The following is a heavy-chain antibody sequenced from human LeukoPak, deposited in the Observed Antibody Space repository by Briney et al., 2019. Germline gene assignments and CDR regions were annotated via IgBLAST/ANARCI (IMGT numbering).Heavy chain of an antibody. J-gene: IGHJ3*02. Sequence: GGSLRLSCAASGFTFSSYSMNWVRQAPGKGLEWVSSISSSSSYIYYADSVKGRFTISRDNAKNSLYLQMNSLRADDTAVYYCARGGPRITIFGVVIPDDAFDIWGQGTMVTVSS. D-gene: IGHD3-3*01. CDR2: ISSSSSYI. CDR3: ARGGPRITIFGVVIPDDAFDI. V-gene: IGHV3-21*01. CDR1: GFTFSSYS.